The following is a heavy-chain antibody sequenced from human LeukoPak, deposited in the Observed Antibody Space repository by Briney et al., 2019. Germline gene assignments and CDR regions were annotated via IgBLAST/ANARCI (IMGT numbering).Heavy chain of an antibody. CDR3: ARAWGFSSSWYDY. J-gene: IGHJ4*02. Sequence: ASVKVSCKASGYTFTGYYMHWVRQAPGQGLEWMGWINPNSGGTNYAQKFQGRVTMTRDTSISTAYMELSRLRSDDTAVYYCARAWGFSSSWYDYWGQGTLVTVSS. CDR2: INPNSGGT. D-gene: IGHD6-13*01. CDR1: GYTFTGYY. V-gene: IGHV1-2*02.